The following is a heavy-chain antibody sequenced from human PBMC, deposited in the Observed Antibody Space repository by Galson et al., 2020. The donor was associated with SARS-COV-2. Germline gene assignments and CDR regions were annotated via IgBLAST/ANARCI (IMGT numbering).Heavy chain of an antibody. V-gene: IGHV2-70*01. J-gene: IGHJ6*02. CDR3: ARMTTSLGLNYYYGMDV. CDR2: IDWDDDK. Sequence: SGPTLVKPTQTLTLTCTFSGFSLSTSGMCVSWIRQPPGKALEWLALIDWDDDKYYSTSLKTRLTISKDTSKNQVVLTMTNMDPVDTATYYCARMTTSLGLNYYYGMDVWGQGTTVTVSS. D-gene: IGHD4-17*01. CDR1: GFSLSTSGMC.